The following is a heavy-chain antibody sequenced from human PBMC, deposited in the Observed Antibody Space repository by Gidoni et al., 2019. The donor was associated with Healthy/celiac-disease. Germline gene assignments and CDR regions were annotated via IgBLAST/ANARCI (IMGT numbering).Heavy chain of an antibody. D-gene: IGHD2-2*01. V-gene: IGHV3-23*01. CDR3: AKAPDIVVVPAAIVFYFDY. CDR2: ISGSGGST. CDR1: GFTFSRYA. J-gene: IGHJ4*02. Sequence: EVQLLESGGGLVQPGGSLRLSCAASGFTFSRYAMSWVRQAPGKGLEWVSAISGSGGSTYYADSVKGRFTISRDNSKNTLYLKMNSLRAEDTAVYYCAKAPDIVVVPAAIVFYFDYWGQGTLVTVSS.